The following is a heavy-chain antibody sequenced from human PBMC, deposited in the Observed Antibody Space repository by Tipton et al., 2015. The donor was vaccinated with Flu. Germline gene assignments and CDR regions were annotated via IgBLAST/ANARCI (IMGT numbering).Heavy chain of an antibody. D-gene: IGHD6-25*01. J-gene: IGHJ5*02. V-gene: IGHV3-48*03. CDR3: ARVAVRSGMGFDP. Sequence: SLRLSCAASGFTFSSYEVNWVRQAPGKGLEWVSYISSSGSTIYYADSVKGRFTISRDNAKNSLYLQMNSLRAEDTAVYYCARVAVRSGMGFDPWGQGTLVTVSS. CDR2: ISSSGSTI. CDR1: GFTFSSYE.